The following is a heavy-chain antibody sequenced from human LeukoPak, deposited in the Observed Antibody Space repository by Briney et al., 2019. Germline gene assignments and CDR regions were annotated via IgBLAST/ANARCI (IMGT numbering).Heavy chain of an antibody. V-gene: IGHV3-74*01. J-gene: IGHJ4*02. CDR1: GFTFSSYW. Sequence: GGSLRLSCAASGFTFSSYWMHWVRQAPGKGLVCVSRIKSDGSSTSYADSVKGRFTISRDDAKNTLYLQMNSLRAEDTAVYYCARAYNSHFDYWAREPWSPSPQ. CDR2: IKSDGSST. D-gene: IGHD1-1*01. CDR3: ARAYNSHFDY.